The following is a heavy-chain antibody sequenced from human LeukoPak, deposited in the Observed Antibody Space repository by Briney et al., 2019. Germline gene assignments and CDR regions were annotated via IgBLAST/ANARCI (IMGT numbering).Heavy chain of an antibody. CDR2: IYHSGST. V-gene: IGHV4-4*02. J-gene: IGHJ2*01. CDR1: GGSISSSNW. D-gene: IGHD4-17*01. CDR3: ARVTTVTTGYFDL. Sequence: SGTLSLTCAVSGGSISSSNWWSWVRPPPGKGLEWIGEIYHSGSTNYNPSLKSRVTISVDKSKNQFSLKLSSVTAADTAVYYCARVTTVTTGYFDLWGRGTLVTVSS.